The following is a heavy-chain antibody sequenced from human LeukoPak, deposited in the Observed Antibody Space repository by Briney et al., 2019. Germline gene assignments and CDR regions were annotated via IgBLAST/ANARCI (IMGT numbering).Heavy chain of an antibody. Sequence: ASVKVSCKVSGYTLTDLSMHWVRQAPGKGLEWMGGFDPEDAETIYAQNFQGRVTMTEDTSTDTAYMELRSLRSEDTAVYYCATAPRLSGWDLDYWGQGTLVTVSS. J-gene: IGHJ4*02. CDR1: GYTLTDLS. D-gene: IGHD6-19*01. CDR3: ATAPRLSGWDLDY. V-gene: IGHV1-24*01. CDR2: FDPEDAET.